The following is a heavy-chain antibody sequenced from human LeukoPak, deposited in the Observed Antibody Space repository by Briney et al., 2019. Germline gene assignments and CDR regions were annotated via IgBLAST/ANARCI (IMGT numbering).Heavy chain of an antibody. D-gene: IGHD3-22*01. V-gene: IGHV4-30-2*01. CDR2: IYHSGST. Sequence: SETLSLTCAVSGGSISSGGYSWSWIRQPPGKGLEWIGYIYHSGSTYYNPSLKSRVTISVDRTKNQFSLKLSSVTAADTAVYYCARYDSSGTLDYWGQGTLVTVSS. CDR1: GGSISSGGYS. CDR3: ARYDSSGTLDY. J-gene: IGHJ4*02.